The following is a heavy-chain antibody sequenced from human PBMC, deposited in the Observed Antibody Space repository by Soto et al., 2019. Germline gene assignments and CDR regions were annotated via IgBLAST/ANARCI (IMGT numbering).Heavy chain of an antibody. V-gene: IGHV1-3*01. CDR3: ARPRITMVRGVLDAFDI. CDR2: INAGNGNT. J-gene: IGHJ3*02. CDR1: GYTFTSYA. Sequence: QVQLVQSGAEVKKPGASVKVSCKASGYTFTSYAMHWVRQAPGQRLEWMGWINAGNGNTKYSQKFQGRVTITRDTSASTAYMELSSLRSEDTAVYYCARPRITMVRGVLDAFDIWGQGTMVTVSS. D-gene: IGHD3-10*01.